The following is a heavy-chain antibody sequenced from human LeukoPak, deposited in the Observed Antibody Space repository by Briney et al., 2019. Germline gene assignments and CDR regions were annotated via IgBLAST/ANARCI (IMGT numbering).Heavy chain of an antibody. J-gene: IGHJ3*02. Sequence: GGSLRLSCAASGFTFSSYGMHWVRQAPGKGLEWVAFIRYDGSNKYYADSVKGRFTISRDNSKNTLYLQMNSLRAEDTAVYYCARIYYDFWSGYEGLGAFDIWGQGTMVTVSS. D-gene: IGHD3-3*01. CDR3: ARIYYDFWSGYEGLGAFDI. CDR2: IRYDGSNK. V-gene: IGHV3-30*02. CDR1: GFTFSSYG.